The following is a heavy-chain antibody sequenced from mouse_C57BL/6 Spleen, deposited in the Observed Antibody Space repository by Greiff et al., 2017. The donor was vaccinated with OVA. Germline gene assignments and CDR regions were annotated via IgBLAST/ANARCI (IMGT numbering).Heavy chain of an antibody. CDR1: GYTFTSYG. D-gene: IGHD1-1*01. Sequence: QVQLQQSGAELARPGASVKLSCKASGYTFTSYGISWVKQRTGQGLEWIGEIYPRSGNTYYNEQFKGKATLTADKSSSTAYMELRSLTSEDSAVYFCARSYYYGSSHWYFDVWGTGTTVTVSS. CDR2: IYPRSGNT. CDR3: ARSYYYGSSHWYFDV. J-gene: IGHJ1*03. V-gene: IGHV1-81*01.